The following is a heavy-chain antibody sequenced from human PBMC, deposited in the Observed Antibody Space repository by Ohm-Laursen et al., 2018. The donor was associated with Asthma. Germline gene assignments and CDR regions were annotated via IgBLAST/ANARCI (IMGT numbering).Heavy chain of an antibody. Sequence: GTLSLTCPVSGGSISSYYWSWIRQPPGKGLEWIGYIYYSGSTNYNPSLKSRVTISVDTSKNQFSLKLSSVTAADTAVYYCARGTSYSGSYPHWGQGTLVTVSS. CDR3: ARGTSYSGSYPH. CDR1: GGSISSYY. D-gene: IGHD1-26*01. J-gene: IGHJ4*02. V-gene: IGHV4-59*01. CDR2: IYYSGST.